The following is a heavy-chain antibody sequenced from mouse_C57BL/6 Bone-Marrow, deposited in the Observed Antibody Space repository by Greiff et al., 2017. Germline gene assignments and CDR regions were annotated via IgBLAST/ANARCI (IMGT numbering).Heavy chain of an antibody. CDR3: ARVRRLFDY. CDR2: ISDGGSYT. Sequence: EVKLMESGGGLVKPGGSLKLSCAASGFNFRSYAMSWVRQTPEKRLEWVATISDGGSYTYYPDNVKGRFTISRDNAKNNLYLQMSHLKSEDTAMYYCARVRRLFDYWGQGTTLTVSS. V-gene: IGHV5-4*03. CDR1: GFNFRSYA. J-gene: IGHJ2*01.